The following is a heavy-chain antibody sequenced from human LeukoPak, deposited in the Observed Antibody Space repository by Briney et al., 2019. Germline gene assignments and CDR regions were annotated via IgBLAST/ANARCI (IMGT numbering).Heavy chain of an antibody. CDR1: GFTFSSYS. Sequence: PGGSLRLSCAASGFTFSSYSMNWVRQAPGKGLEWVSAISGSGGSTYYADSVKGRFTISRDNSKNTLYLQMNSLRAEDTAVYYCAKGRYCSGGSCYSIGNWFDPWGQGTLVTVSS. D-gene: IGHD2-15*01. CDR2: ISGSGGST. J-gene: IGHJ5*02. CDR3: AKGRYCSGGSCYSIGNWFDP. V-gene: IGHV3-23*01.